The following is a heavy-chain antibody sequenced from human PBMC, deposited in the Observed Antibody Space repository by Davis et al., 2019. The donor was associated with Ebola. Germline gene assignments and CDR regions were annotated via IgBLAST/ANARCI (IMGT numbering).Heavy chain of an antibody. J-gene: IGHJ4*02. V-gene: IGHV3-23*01. CDR3: ARLWGLGGYDSSGDFDY. Sequence: GESLKISCVASGFTFSDYAITWVRQAPGKGLEWVSIISRTGGRTYYADSVKGRFTISRDNSKNTVYLQMNSLRAEDTAIYYCARLWGLGGYDSSGDFDYWGQGTLVNVSS. D-gene: IGHD5-12*01. CDR2: ISRTGGRT. CDR1: GFTFSDYA.